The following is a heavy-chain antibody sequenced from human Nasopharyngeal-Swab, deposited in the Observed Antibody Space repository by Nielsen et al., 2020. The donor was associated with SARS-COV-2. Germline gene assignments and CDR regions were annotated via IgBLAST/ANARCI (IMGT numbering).Heavy chain of an antibody. D-gene: IGHD7-27*01. CDR3: APDPNWGLGY. J-gene: IGHJ4*02. CDR1: GFTFNSYV. Sequence: GGSLRLSCAASGFTFNSYVMIWVRQAPGEGLEWVSYITVSGDATNCAESVKGRFTISRDNSKNLLYLQMNSLRVEDTATYYCAPDPNWGLGYWGRGTLVTVSS. V-gene: IGHV3-23*01. CDR2: ITVSGDAT.